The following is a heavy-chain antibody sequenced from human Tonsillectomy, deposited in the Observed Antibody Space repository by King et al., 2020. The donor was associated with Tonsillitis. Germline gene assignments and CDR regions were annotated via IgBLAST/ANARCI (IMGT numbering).Heavy chain of an antibody. CDR1: GFTFTSYE. D-gene: IGHD4-17*01. Sequence: VQLVESGGGLVQPGGSLRLSCAASGFTFTSYEMNWVRQAPGKGLEWVSYISSSGSSIYYADSVKGRFTISRDNAKNSLYLQMNSLRGEDTAVYYCARVSGDFLNYWGQGTLVTVSS. CDR2: ISSSGSSI. J-gene: IGHJ4*02. V-gene: IGHV3-48*03. CDR3: ARVSGDFLNY.